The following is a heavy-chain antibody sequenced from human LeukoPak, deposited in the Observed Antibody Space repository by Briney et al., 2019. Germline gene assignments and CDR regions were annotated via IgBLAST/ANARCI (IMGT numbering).Heavy chain of an antibody. CDR2: ISGIGGST. CDR1: GVTFSSYA. Sequence: GGSLRLSCAASGVTFSSYARSWVRQAPGKGLNWVAAISGIGGSTSYADSIMDRFSICTDNSKRTLYLQLNSLRAEDPSVYYCAKVHGDMIPGTFDIWGQGTMVTVSS. J-gene: IGHJ3*02. CDR3: AKVHGDMIPGTFDI. D-gene: IGHD3-22*01. V-gene: IGHV3-23*01.